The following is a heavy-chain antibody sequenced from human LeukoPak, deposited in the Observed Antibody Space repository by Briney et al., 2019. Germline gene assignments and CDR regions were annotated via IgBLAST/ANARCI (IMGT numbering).Heavy chain of an antibody. Sequence: PGGSLRLSCAASGFTFSSYSMNWVRRAPGKGLEWVSYIGTSSSTIYYADSVKGRFTISRDNAQNSLYLQMNSLRAEDTAVYYCARPLRYPVWYYGMHVWGQGTTVTVSS. CDR3: ARPLRYPVWYYGMHV. D-gene: IGHD3-9*01. CDR1: GFTFSSYS. CDR2: IGTSSSTI. J-gene: IGHJ6*02. V-gene: IGHV3-48*01.